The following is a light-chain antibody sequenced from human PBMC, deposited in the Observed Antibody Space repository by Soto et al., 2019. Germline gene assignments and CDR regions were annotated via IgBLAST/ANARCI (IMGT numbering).Light chain of an antibody. CDR1: SSDVGGYNY. Sequence: QSALTQPASVSGSPGQSITISCTGTSSDVGGYNYVSWYQQHPGKAPKLMIYEVSNRPSGVSNRFSGSKSGNTASLAISGLQAGDEADDYFTSYTSSSTGVFGGGTKLTVL. J-gene: IGLJ3*02. CDR2: EVS. V-gene: IGLV2-14*01. CDR3: TSYTSSSTGV.